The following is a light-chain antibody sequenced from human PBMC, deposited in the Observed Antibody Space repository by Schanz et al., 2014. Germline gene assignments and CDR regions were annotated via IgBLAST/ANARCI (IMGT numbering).Light chain of an antibody. J-gene: IGKJ1*01. CDR2: GAS. V-gene: IGKV3-15*01. CDR3: QQYDNWPWT. Sequence: EIVMTQSPATLSVSPGERATLSCRASQSVGSNLAWYQHKPGQAPRLLIYGASTRATGIPARFSGSGSGTEFTLTINSLQSEDFAVYYCQQYDNWPWTFGQGIKVEIK. CDR1: QSVGSN.